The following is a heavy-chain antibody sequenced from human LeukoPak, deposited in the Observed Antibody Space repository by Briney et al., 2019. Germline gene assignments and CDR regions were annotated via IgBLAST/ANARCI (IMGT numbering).Heavy chain of an antibody. CDR1: GGSFSGYY. D-gene: IGHD3-3*01. V-gene: IGHV4-34*01. CDR3: ARGRVYDFWSGYYTGIRNWFDP. CDR2: INHSGST. J-gene: IGHJ5*02. Sequence: SETLSLTCAVYGGSFSGYYWSWIRQPPGKGLEWIGEINHSGSTNYNPSLKSRVTISVDTSKNKFSLKLSSVTAADTAVYYCARGRVYDFWSGYYTGIRNWFDPWGQGTLVTVSS.